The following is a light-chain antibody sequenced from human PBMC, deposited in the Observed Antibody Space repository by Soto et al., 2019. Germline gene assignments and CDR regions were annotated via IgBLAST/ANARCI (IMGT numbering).Light chain of an antibody. CDR3: SSYTNNYTLI. Sequence: QSALTQPASVSGSPGQSITLSCTGTSSDVGGYKFVSWHQQHPGKAPRLIIYDVTNRPSGVSSRFSGSKSGNTASLTISGLQAEDEAGYYCSSYTNNYTLIFGGGTKLTVL. CDR2: DVT. CDR1: SSDVGGYKF. J-gene: IGLJ2*01. V-gene: IGLV2-14*03.